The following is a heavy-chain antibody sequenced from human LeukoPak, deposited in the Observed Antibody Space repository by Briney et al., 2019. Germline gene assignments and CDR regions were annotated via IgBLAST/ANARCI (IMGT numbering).Heavy chain of an antibody. D-gene: IGHD3-16*02. V-gene: IGHV1-2*02. Sequence: GASVKVSCKASGYTFTGYYMHWVRQAPGQGLEWMGWINPNSGGTNYAQKFQGRVTMTRDTSISTAYMELSRLRSDDTAVYYCAGDDYDYVWGSYRSGYWGQGTLVTVSS. CDR3: AGDDYDYVWGSYRSGY. J-gene: IGHJ4*02. CDR1: GYTFTGYY. CDR2: INPNSGGT.